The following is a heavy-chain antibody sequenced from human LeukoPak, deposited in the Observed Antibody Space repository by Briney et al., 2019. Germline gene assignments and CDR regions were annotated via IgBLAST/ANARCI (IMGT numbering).Heavy chain of an antibody. CDR1: GGSISGYY. V-gene: IGHV4-59*01. J-gene: IGHJ4*02. Sequence: SGTLSLTCTVSGGSISGYYWSWIRQPPGKGLEWIGYIYYSGSTNYNPSLKSRVTISVETSKNEFSLKLRSVTAADTAVYYCARVTGYRIENYFDYWGQGTLVTVSS. D-gene: IGHD6-13*01. CDR2: IYYSGST. CDR3: ARVTGYRIENYFDY.